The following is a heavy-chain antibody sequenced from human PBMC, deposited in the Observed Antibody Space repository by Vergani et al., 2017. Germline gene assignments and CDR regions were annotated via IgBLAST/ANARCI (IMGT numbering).Heavy chain of an antibody. CDR3: ARGLGGSVGVPAASTHYFDD. V-gene: IGHV4-34*01. CDR1: GGSFSGYY. D-gene: IGHD2-2*01. J-gene: IGHJ4*02. CDR2: INHSGST. Sequence: QVQLQQWGAGLLKPSETLSLTCAVYGGSFSGYYWSWIRQPPGKGLEWIGEINHSGSTNYNPSLKSRVTISVDTSKNQFSLKLSSVTAADTAVYYCARGLGGSVGVPAASTHYFDDWGQGTLVTVSS.